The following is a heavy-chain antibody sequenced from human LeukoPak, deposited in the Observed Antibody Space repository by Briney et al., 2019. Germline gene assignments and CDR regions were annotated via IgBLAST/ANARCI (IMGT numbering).Heavy chain of an antibody. CDR1: GFSLTTRGVG. CDR3: AHRRTLVEFGWLLQPSDWFDP. D-gene: IGHD3-9*01. J-gene: IGHJ5*02. Sequence: SGPTLVNPTQTLTLTCSFSGFSLTTRGVGVGWIRQPSGKALEWLALIYWDDDKLYSPSLKSRLTITKDTSKNQVVLTMTNMDPVDTATYYCAHRRTLVEFGWLLQPSDWFDPWGQGTLVTVSS. CDR2: IYWDDDK. V-gene: IGHV2-5*02.